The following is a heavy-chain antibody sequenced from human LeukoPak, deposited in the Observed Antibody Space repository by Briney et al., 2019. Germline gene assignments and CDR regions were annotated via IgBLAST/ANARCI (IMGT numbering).Heavy chain of an antibody. CDR1: GFTFSNAW. D-gene: IGHD3-10*01. J-gene: IGHJ4*02. CDR3: TTPGTLSSFDY. CDR2: IKSKSDGGTT. V-gene: IGHV3-15*01. Sequence: GGSLRLSCAASGFTFSNAWMSWVRQAPGKGLEWVGRIKSKSDGGTTDYAAPVKGRFTISRDDLKNTLFLQMNSLKTEDTAVYYCTTPGTLSSFDYWGQGTLVTVSS.